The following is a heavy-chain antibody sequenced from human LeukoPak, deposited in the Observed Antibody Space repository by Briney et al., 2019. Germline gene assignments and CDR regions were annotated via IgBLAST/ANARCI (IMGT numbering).Heavy chain of an antibody. J-gene: IGHJ4*01. D-gene: IGHD6-13*01. CDR2: IYSGGST. V-gene: IGHV3-66*02. CDR1: GFTVSSNY. CDR3: AREVAAAGTAFDY. Sequence: PWGSLRLSCAASGFTVSSNYMSWVRQAPGKGLEWVSVIYSGGSTYYADSVKGRFTISRDNSKNTLYLQMNSLRAEDTAVYYCAREVAAAGTAFDYSGQGTLVTVSS.